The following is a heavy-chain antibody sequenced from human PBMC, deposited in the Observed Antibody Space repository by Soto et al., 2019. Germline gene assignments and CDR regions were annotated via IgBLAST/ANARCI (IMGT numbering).Heavy chain of an antibody. V-gene: IGHV4-59*01. J-gene: IGHJ5*02. Sequence: SETLSLTCPVSGGSTSSYYWSWIRQPPGKGLEWIGCIYYSGSTNYNPSLKSRVTISVDTSKNQFSLKLSSVTAADTAVYYCARSPAVAAYWFDPWGQGTLVTVSS. CDR3: ARSPAVAAYWFDP. CDR1: GGSTSSYY. D-gene: IGHD6-19*01. CDR2: IYYSGST.